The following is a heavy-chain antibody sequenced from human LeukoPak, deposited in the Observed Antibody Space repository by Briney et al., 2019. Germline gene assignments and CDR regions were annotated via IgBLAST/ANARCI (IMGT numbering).Heavy chain of an antibody. Sequence: GASVKVSCKASGYSFNRYGVSWVRQAPGRGLEWVGWISGSNGNTYYAQNFQGRVTMTTDVSTGTAYMDLNNLSFDDTAMYYCARSGRGTYYYFDLWGQGTLVSVSS. CDR1: GYSFNRYG. J-gene: IGHJ4*02. V-gene: IGHV1-18*01. CDR3: ARSGRGTYYYFDL. CDR2: ISGSNGNT. D-gene: IGHD1-26*01.